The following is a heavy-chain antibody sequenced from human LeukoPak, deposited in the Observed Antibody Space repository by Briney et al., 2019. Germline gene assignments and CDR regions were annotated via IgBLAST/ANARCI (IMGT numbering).Heavy chain of an antibody. D-gene: IGHD2-15*01. CDR2: IGKVGDI. J-gene: IGHJ5*02. CDR1: GFTFSTSD. V-gene: IGHV3-13*04. CDR3: VRGSPIGFDP. Sequence: GGSLRLSCAAFGFTFSTSDMHWVRQPRGRGLEWVSGIGKVGDIYYLGSVRGRFTISRDNGKNSLYPQMNSLRAGDTALYYCVRGSPIGFDPWGQGTLVTVSS.